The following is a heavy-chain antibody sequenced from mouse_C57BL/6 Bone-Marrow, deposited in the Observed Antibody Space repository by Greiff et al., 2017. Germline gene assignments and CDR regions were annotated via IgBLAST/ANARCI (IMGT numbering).Heavy chain of an antibody. D-gene: IGHD1-1*01. CDR1: GFTFSSYG. CDR2: ISSGGSYT. CDR3: ARQYYYGSSVSYWYFDV. Sequence: EVMLVESGGDLVKPGGSLKLSCAASGFTFSSYGMSWVRQTPDKRLEWVATISSGGSYTYYPDSVKGRFTISRDNAKNTLYLQMSSLKSEDTAMYYCARQYYYGSSVSYWYFDVWGTGTTVTVSS. J-gene: IGHJ1*03. V-gene: IGHV5-6*01.